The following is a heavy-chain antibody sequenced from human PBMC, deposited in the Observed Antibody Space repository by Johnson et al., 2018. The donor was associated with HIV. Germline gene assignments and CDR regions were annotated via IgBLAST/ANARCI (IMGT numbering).Heavy chain of an antibody. CDR1: GFTVSSNY. V-gene: IGHV3-66*02. Sequence: VQLVESGGGLVQPGGSLRLSCAASGFTVSSNYMSWVRQAPGKGLAWVSVIHTGGSTSYADSVQGRFTVSRDNSKNTLFLQMNSLRAEDTAVYYCAREFNIAAAGLGGAFDIWGQGTMVTVSS. J-gene: IGHJ3*02. CDR3: AREFNIAAAGLGGAFDI. D-gene: IGHD6-13*01. CDR2: IHTGGST.